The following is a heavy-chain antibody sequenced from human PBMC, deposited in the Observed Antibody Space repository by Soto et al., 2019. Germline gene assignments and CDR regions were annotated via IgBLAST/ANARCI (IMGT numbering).Heavy chain of an antibody. J-gene: IGHJ4*02. CDR2: IYWDNYK. CDR3: ARVMGSGTVGVFDY. D-gene: IGHD6-13*01. V-gene: IGHV2-5*02. Sequence: QITLKESGPTLVKPTQTLTLTCTFSGFSLSSSGVGAGWIRQPPGKALEWLALIYWDNYKQYSPSLKNRFTITKDTSKNQVVLTMTKMEPVDTGTYYCARVMGSGTVGVFDYWGQGTLVTVSS. CDR1: GFSLSSSGVG.